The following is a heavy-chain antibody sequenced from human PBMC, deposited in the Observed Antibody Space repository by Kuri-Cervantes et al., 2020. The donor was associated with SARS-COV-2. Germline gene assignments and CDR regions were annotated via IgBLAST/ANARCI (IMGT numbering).Heavy chain of an antibody. CDR3: ASQGAVY. Sequence: GESLKISCAASGFTFSSYSMNWVRQAPGKGPEWVSSISSSSSYIYYADSVKGRFTISRDNAKNSLYLQMNSLRAEDTAVYYCASQGAVYWGQGTLVTVSS. V-gene: IGHV3-21*01. CDR1: GFTFSSYS. J-gene: IGHJ4*02. D-gene: IGHD1-26*01. CDR2: ISSSSSYI.